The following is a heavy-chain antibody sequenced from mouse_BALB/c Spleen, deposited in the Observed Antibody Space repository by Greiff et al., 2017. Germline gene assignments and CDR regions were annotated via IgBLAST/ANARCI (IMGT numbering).Heavy chain of an antibody. CDR3: AREARDY. J-gene: IGHJ4*01. CDR1: GFTFSSYA. Sequence: EVQVVESGGGLVKPGGSLKLSCAASGFTFSSYAMSWVRQTPEKRLEWVASISSGGSTYYPDSVKGRFTISRDNARNILYLQMSSLRSEDTAMYYCAREARDYWGEGTSVTVSS. V-gene: IGHV5-6-5*01. CDR2: ISSGGST.